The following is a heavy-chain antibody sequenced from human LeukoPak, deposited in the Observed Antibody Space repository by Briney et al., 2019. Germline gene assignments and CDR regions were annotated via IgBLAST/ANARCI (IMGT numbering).Heavy chain of an antibody. CDR1: GYTFTSYD. Sequence: GASVKVSCKASGYTFTSYDINWVRQATGQGLEWMGWMNPNSGNTGYAQKFQGRVTMTRNTSISTAYMELSSLRSEDTAVYYCGRGWGIPAPTTWLDPWGQGTLVTVSS. CDR2: MNPNSGNT. CDR3: GRGWGIPAPTTWLDP. D-gene: IGHD2-2*01. V-gene: IGHV1-8*01. J-gene: IGHJ5*02.